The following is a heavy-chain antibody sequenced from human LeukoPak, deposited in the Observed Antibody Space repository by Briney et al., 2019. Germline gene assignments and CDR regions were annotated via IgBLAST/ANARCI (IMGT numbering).Heavy chain of an antibody. V-gene: IGHV3-21*01. CDR2: ITSSSSYT. J-gene: IGHJ4*02. CDR1: GFTFSTYN. D-gene: IGHD3-22*01. Sequence: GGSLRLSCAASGFTFSTYNMNWVRQAPGKGLEWVSSITSSSSYTFYADSVKGRFTISRDNAKNSLYLQMNSLRAEDTAVYYCARVLHKRNYDSSTYYGFWGQGTLVTVSS. CDR3: ARVLHKRNYDSSTYYGF.